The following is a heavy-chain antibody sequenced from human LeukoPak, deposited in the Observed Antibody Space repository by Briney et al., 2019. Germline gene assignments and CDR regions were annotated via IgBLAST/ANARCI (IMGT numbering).Heavy chain of an antibody. V-gene: IGHV4-39*01. CDR2: IYYSGST. CDR1: GGSISSSSYY. J-gene: IGHJ4*02. Sequence: PSETLSLTCTVSGGSISSSSYYWGWLRQPPGKGLEWIGSIYYSGSTYYNSSLKSRVTISVDTSKNQFSLKLNSVTAADTAVYYCASGGSCSALCLGNFWGQGTLVTVSS. CDR3: ASGGSCSALCLGNF. D-gene: IGHD2-15*01.